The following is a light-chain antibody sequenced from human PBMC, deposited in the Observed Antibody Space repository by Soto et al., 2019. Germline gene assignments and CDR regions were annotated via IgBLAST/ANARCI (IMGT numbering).Light chain of an antibody. Sequence: EVLMTQSPATLSVSPGERATLSCRASQSVSRNLAWFQQKPGQTPRLLIYGVSTRATGIPARFSGSGSGADFTLTISSLQSEDFAVYYGQQYILWPRTFGQGTKVEIK. CDR2: GVS. CDR3: QQYILWPRT. CDR1: QSVSRN. J-gene: IGKJ1*01. V-gene: IGKV3-15*01.